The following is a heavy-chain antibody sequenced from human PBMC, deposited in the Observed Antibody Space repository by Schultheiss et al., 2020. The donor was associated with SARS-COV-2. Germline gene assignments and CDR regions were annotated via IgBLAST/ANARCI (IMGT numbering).Heavy chain of an antibody. D-gene: IGHD6-19*01. V-gene: IGHV3-30*04. CDR3: ARYGIAVAVGSFDY. Sequence: GESLKISCAASGFTFSSYAIHWVRQAPGKGLEWVAVISYDGSNKYYADPVKGRFTISRDNSKNTLYLQMNSLRAEDTAVYYCARYGIAVAVGSFDYWGQGTLVTVSS. J-gene: IGHJ4*02. CDR1: GFTFSSYA. CDR2: ISYDGSNK.